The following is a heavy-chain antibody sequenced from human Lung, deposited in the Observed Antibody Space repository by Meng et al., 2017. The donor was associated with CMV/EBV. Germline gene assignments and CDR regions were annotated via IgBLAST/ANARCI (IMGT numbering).Heavy chain of an antibody. J-gene: IGHJ4*02. V-gene: IGHV3-7*01. CDR1: GFNFNNYW. D-gene: IGHD5-24*01. CDR2: INEDGSET. CDR3: ASDTRGDGGVTFDY. Sequence: SCVGSGFNFNNYWMNWVRQAPGKGLEWVANINEDGSETYYLDSVKGRFTISRDNAKNSLFLQMNSLRADDTAVYYCASDTRGDGGVTFDYGGQGIXVTVSS.